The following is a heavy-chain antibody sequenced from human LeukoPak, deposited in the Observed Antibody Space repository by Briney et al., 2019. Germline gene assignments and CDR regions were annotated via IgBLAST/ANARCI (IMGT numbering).Heavy chain of an antibody. CDR1: GFTFSSYA. Sequence: PGGSLRLSCAASGFTFSSYAMSWVRQAPGKGLEWVSAISGSGGSTYYADSVKGRFTISRDNSKNTLYLQTNSMRAEDTAVYYCAKSSRSGSYFDYWGQGTLVTVSS. D-gene: IGHD1-26*01. V-gene: IGHV3-23*01. CDR2: ISGSGGST. CDR3: AKSSRSGSYFDY. J-gene: IGHJ4*02.